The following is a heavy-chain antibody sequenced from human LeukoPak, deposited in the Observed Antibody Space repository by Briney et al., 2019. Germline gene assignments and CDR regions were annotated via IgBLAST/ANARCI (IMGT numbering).Heavy chain of an antibody. CDR1: GYSFTSYW. CDR3: ARPASAIDPHLDV. CDR2: IYPGDSDT. V-gene: IGHV5-51*01. D-gene: IGHD2-2*01. J-gene: IGHJ6*02. Sequence: GESLKISCKGSGYSFTSYWIGWVRQMPGKGLEWMGIIYPGDSDTRYSPSFQGQVTISADKYISTAYLQWSSLKASDTAMYYCARPASAIDPHLDVWGQGTTVTVSS.